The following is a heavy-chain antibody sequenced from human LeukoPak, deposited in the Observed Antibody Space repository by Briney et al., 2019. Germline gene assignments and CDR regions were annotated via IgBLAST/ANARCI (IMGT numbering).Heavy chain of an antibody. V-gene: IGHV3-53*01. CDR3: ARGGRVVPAAIWYYYGMDV. D-gene: IGHD2-2*01. Sequence: GGSLRLSCAASGFTVSSNYMSWVRQAPGEGLEWVSVIYSGGSTYYADSVKGRFTISRDNSKNTLYLQMNSLRAEDTAVYYCARGGRVVPAAIWYYYGMDVWGQGTTVTVSS. CDR2: IYSGGST. CDR1: GFTVSSNY. J-gene: IGHJ6*02.